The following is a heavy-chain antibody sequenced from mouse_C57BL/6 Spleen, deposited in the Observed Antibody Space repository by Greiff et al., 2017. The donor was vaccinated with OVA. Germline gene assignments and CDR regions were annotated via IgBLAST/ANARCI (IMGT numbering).Heavy chain of an antibody. CDR1: GFTFSDYG. J-gene: IGHJ4*01. V-gene: IGHV5-17*01. D-gene: IGHD2-5*01. CDR2: ISSGSSTI. Sequence: EVKLMESGGGLVKPGGSLKLSCAASGFTFSDYGMHWVRQAPEKGLEWVAYISSGSSTIYYADTVKGRFTISRDNAKNTLFLQMTSLRSEDTAMYYCARSNYEDYAMDYWGQGTSVTVSS. CDR3: ARSNYEDYAMDY.